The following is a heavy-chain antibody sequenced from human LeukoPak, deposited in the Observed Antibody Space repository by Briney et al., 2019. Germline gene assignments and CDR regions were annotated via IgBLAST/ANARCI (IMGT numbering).Heavy chain of an antibody. CDR2: INGGTGNT. CDR1: GYTFTNYA. Sequence: ASVKVSCKASGYTFTNYAMHWVRQAPGQRLEWMGWINGGTGNTKYSQEFRGRVTITRDTSASTAYMEVSSLRSEDMAVYYCARARYESRIWPKSRYDYYYYMDVWGKGTTVTVSS. D-gene: IGHD3-3*01. V-gene: IGHV1-3*03. CDR3: ARARYESRIWPKSRYDYYYYMDV. J-gene: IGHJ6*03.